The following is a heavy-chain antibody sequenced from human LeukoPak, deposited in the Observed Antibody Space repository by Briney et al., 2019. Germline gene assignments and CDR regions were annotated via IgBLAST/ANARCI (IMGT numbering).Heavy chain of an antibody. CDR1: GFTFSSYS. CDR3: ARPQGESLPWTTVTTPDAFDI. V-gene: IGHV3-21*01. CDR2: ISSSSSYI. Sequence: GGSLRPSCAASGFTFSSYSMNWVRQAPGKGLERVSSISSSSSYIYYADSVKGRFTISRDNAKNSLYLQMNSLRAEDTAVYYCARPQGESLPWTTVTTPDAFDIWGQGTMVTVSS. D-gene: IGHD4-17*01. J-gene: IGHJ3*02.